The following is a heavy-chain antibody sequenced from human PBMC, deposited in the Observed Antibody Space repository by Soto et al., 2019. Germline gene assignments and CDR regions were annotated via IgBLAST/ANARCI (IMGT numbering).Heavy chain of an antibody. CDR2: VSGSGHST. CDR3: AKDNYFTPVLPFDY. J-gene: IGHJ4*02. V-gene: IGHV3-23*01. Sequence: EVQLLESGGGLVQPGGSLRLSCAASGFTFSSYAMSWVRQAPGEGLEWVSAVSGSGHSTYYADSVKGRFTISRDNSKNTLYLQMNSLRAEDTAVYYCAKDNYFTPVLPFDYWGQGTLVTVSS. D-gene: IGHD3-9*01. CDR1: GFTFSSYA.